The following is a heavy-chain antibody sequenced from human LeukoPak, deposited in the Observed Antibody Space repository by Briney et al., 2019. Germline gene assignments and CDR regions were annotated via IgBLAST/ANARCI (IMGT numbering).Heavy chain of an antibody. CDR2: IKRDGSEK. CDR1: GFTFSTYW. J-gene: IGHJ5*02. CDR3: ARGSSGWNADH. Sequence: GSLRLSCAASGFTFSTYWMSWVRQAPGKGPEWVANIKRDGSEKDYVGSVRGRFTISRDNAKNSLYLQMDSLRVEDTAIYYCARGSSGWNADHWGQGTLVTVSS. V-gene: IGHV3-7*01. D-gene: IGHD6-19*01.